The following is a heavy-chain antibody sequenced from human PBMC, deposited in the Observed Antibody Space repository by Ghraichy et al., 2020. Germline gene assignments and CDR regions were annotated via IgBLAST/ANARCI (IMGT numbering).Heavy chain of an antibody. Sequence: GGSLRLSCAASGFTFSSYGMYWVRQAPGKGLEWVAYVRYDGSNKDYADSVKGRFTISRDNSKNTLYLQMNSLRTEDTAVYYCAKPGPGNHYNSYYFDHWGQGTLVSVSS. D-gene: IGHD3-10*01. V-gene: IGHV3-30*02. CDR2: VRYDGSNK. CDR3: AKPGPGNHYNSYYFDH. J-gene: IGHJ4*02. CDR1: GFTFSSYG.